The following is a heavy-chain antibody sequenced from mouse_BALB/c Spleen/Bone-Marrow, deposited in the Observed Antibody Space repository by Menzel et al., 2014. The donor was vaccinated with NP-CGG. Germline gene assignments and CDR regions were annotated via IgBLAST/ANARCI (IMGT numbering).Heavy chain of an antibody. CDR1: GFNIKDTY. Sequence: EAQLPESGAELVKRGASVKWSCTASGFNIKDTYVHWVKQRPEQGLEWIGRVDAANGNTKYDPKFQGKATITADTSSNTAYLQFSSLTSEDTAVYYCAIYRLGTYFDYWGQGTTLTVSS. CDR3: AIYRLGTYFDY. CDR2: VDAANGNT. V-gene: IGHV14-3*02. J-gene: IGHJ2*01. D-gene: IGHD1-3*01.